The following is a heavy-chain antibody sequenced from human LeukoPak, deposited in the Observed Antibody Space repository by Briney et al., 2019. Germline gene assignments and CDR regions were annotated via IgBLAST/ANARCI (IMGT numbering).Heavy chain of an antibody. CDR1: SGSISRSSYS. V-gene: IGHV4-39*07. CDR3: VRTNPWDLTYYFDY. CDR2: IYYVGNT. J-gene: IGHJ4*02. D-gene: IGHD1-14*01. Sequence: SETLSLTCTVSSGSISRSSYSWGWIRQPPGKGLEWIGSIYYVGNTYYNPSLKSRVTISVDTSKNQFSLKLTPVTAADTAVYYCVRTNPWDLTYYFDYWGQGTLVTVSS.